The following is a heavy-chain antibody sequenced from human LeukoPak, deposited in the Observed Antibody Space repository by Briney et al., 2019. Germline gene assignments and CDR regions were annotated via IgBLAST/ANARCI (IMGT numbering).Heavy chain of an antibody. J-gene: IGHJ4*02. Sequence: SETLSLTCTVSGGSISSSSYYWGWIRQPPGKGLEWIGSVYYSGSTYYNPSLKSRVTISVDTSKNQFSLKLSSVTAADTAVYYCARFSLLLPNYFDYWGQGTLVTVSS. CDR2: VYYSGST. CDR1: GGSISSSSYY. D-gene: IGHD3-22*01. CDR3: ARFSLLLPNYFDY. V-gene: IGHV4-39*01.